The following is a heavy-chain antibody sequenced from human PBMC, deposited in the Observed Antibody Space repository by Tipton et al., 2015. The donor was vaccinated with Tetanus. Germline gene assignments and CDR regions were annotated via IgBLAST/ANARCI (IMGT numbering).Heavy chain of an antibody. V-gene: IGHV4-39*01. Sequence: TLSLTCTVSGGSISSSSYYWGWIRQPPGKGLEWIGSIYYSGSTYYNPSLKSRVTISVDTSKNQFSLKLSSVTAADTAVYYCARHRGSGGPFDYWGQGTLVTVSS. CDR2: IYYSGST. CDR3: ARHRGSGGPFDY. J-gene: IGHJ4*02. D-gene: IGHD2-15*01. CDR1: GGSISSSSYY.